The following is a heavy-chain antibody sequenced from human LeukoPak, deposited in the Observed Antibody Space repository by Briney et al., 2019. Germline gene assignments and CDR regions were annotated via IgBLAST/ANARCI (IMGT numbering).Heavy chain of an antibody. CDR2: ISYDGSNK. D-gene: IGHD2-2*01. Sequence: GGSLRLSCAASGFTFSSYGMHWVRQAPGKGLEWVAVISYDGSNKYYADSVKGRFTISRDNSKNTLYLQMNSLRAGDTAVYYCAKDLAAAMFYWGQGTLVTVSS. CDR3: AKDLAAAMFY. CDR1: GFTFSSYG. J-gene: IGHJ4*02. V-gene: IGHV3-30*18.